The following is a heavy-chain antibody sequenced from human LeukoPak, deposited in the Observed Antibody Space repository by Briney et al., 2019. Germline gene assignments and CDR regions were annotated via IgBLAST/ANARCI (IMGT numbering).Heavy chain of an antibody. CDR3: AKAGAVVVVAAKYFDY. V-gene: IGHV3-74*01. CDR1: GFTFSTSW. J-gene: IGHJ4*02. D-gene: IGHD2-15*01. Sequence: GGSLRLSCAASGFTFSTSWMHWVRQAPGKGLLWVSRINGDGSTTTYADSVKGRFTISRDNAKNTLYLEMNSLRAEDTAVYYCAKAGAVVVVAAKYFDYWGQGTLVTVSS. CDR2: INGDGSTT.